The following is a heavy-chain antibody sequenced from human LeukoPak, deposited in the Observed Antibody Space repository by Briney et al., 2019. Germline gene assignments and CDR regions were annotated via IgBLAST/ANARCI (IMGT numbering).Heavy chain of an antibody. CDR1: GFTFSDYY. Sequence: GGSLRLSCAASGFTFSDYYMSWIRQAPGKGLEWVSYISSSGSTIYYADSVKGRFTISRDNAKNSLYLQMNSLRAEDTAVYYCARDTYYDFWSPTDYRGQGTLVTVSS. J-gene: IGHJ4*02. V-gene: IGHV3-11*04. CDR2: ISSSGSTI. D-gene: IGHD3-3*01. CDR3: ARDTYYDFWSPTDY.